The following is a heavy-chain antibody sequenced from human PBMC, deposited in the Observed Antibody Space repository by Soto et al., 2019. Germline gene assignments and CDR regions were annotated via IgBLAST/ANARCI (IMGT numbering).Heavy chain of an antibody. D-gene: IGHD2-2*01. CDR2: INPDAGAT. Sequence: QVQLVQSGAEVKKPGASVTVSCKASAYSFTTYHIHWVRQAPGQGLEWMGLINPDAGATQYAQRFQGRLRLTSDTSTSTVYMELRSLRCDDTAVYYCARGDIVLVPASEGNWFDPWGQGTLVTVSS. V-gene: IGHV1-46*01. J-gene: IGHJ5*02. CDR3: ARGDIVLVPASEGNWFDP. CDR1: AYSFTTYH.